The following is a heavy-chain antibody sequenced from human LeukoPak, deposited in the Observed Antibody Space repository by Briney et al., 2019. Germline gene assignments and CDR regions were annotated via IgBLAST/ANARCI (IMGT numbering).Heavy chain of an antibody. D-gene: IGHD6-13*01. CDR3: ARATPLISIAAAGTFDY. J-gene: IGHJ4*02. V-gene: IGHV3-7*03. Sequence: PGGSLRLSCAASGFTFSSYWMSWVRQAPGKGLEWVANIKQDGSEKYYVDSVKGRFTTSRDNAKNSLYLQMNSLRAEDTAVYYCARATPLISIAAAGTFDYWGQGTLVTVSS. CDR2: IKQDGSEK. CDR1: GFTFSSYW.